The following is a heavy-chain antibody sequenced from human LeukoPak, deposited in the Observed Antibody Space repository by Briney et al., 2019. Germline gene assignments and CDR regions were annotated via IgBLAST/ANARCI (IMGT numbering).Heavy chain of an antibody. Sequence: SETLSLTCTVSGGSISSYYWSWIRQPPGKGLEWIGYIYYSGSTNYNPPLKSRVTISVDTSKNQFSLKLSSVTAADTAVYYCARRDTSSWYKDDAFDIWGQGTMVTVSS. V-gene: IGHV4-59*08. D-gene: IGHD6-13*01. CDR2: IYYSGST. J-gene: IGHJ3*02. CDR1: GGSISSYY. CDR3: ARRDTSSWYKDDAFDI.